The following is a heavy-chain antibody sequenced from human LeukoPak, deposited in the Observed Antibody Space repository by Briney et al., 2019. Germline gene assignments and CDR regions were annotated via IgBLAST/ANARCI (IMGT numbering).Heavy chain of an antibody. Sequence: SETLSLTCAVHRVSFSGYYWSWIRQPPGKGLESFGAINHSGSNHYNPSLKSRVTITVDTSKNQFFLKLSSVTAADTAVYYCARGPVFRLVTRKFDYWGQGTLVTVSS. V-gene: IGHV4-34*01. CDR3: ARGPVFRLVTRKFDY. CDR2: INHSGSN. D-gene: IGHD3/OR15-3a*01. J-gene: IGHJ4*02. CDR1: RVSFSGYY.